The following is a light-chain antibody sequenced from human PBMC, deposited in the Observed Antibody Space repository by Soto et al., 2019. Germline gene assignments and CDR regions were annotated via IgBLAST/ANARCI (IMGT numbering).Light chain of an antibody. J-gene: IGKJ1*01. V-gene: IGKV3-20*01. CDR3: QQYGSSPWT. CDR2: GAS. CDR1: QSVSNSY. Sequence: EIVLTQSPGTLSLSPGERATLSCRASQSVSNSYIAWYQQKPGQAPRLLIYGASSRTTGIPDRFSSRGSGTDFTLTITGLEHEDFAVYCCQQYGSSPWTFGQGTKVEIK.